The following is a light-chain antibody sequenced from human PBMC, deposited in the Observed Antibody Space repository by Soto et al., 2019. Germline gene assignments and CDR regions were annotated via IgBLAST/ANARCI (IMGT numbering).Light chain of an antibody. CDR2: AAS. CDR1: QGISTF. V-gene: IGKV1-9*01. Sequence: IQMTQLPSSPAPSVWDRGTLPCPASQGISTFLNWYQQKPGKAPTLLIYAASTLQSGVPSRFSGSGFGTDFTLTISSLQAEDFASYYCQQLRSYPSTFGGGTKVDI. J-gene: IGKJ4*01. CDR3: QQLRSYPST.